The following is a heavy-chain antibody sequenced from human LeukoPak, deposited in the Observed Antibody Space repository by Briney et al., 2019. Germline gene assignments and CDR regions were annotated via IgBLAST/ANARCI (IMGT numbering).Heavy chain of an antibody. CDR2: SYSAGAT. J-gene: IGHJ4*02. V-gene: IGHV3-53*01. CDR3: ARGASRISWPGIDY. D-gene: IGHD3-3*02. CDR1: GFTVSSNL. Sequence: GGSLRLSCAASGFTVSSNLMTWVRQSPGRGLEWLSYSYSAGATYYADSVKGRFTISRDHSNNSVSLQMTNLRVEDTAIYYCARGASRISWPGIDYWDQGTLVTVSS.